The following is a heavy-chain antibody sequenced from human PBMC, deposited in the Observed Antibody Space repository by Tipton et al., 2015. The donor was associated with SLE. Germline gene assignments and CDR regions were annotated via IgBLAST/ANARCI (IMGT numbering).Heavy chain of an antibody. Sequence: SLRLSCAASGFTFSSYSMNWVRQAPGKGLEWASSISSSSSYIYYADSVKGRFTISRDNAKNSLYLQMNSLRAEDTAVYYCARGSEGSSSWYGEDYWGQGTLVTVSS. CDR1: GFTFSSYS. CDR3: ARGSEGSSSWYGEDY. CDR2: ISSSSSYI. D-gene: IGHD6-13*01. J-gene: IGHJ4*02. V-gene: IGHV3-21*01.